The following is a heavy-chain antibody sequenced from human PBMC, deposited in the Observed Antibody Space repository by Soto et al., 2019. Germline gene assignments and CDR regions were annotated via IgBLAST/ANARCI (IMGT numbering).Heavy chain of an antibody. CDR2: IKQDGSEK. Sequence: EVQLVESGGGLVQPGGSLRLSCAASGFTFSNYWMNWVRQPPGKGLEWVANIKQDGSEKYYVGSVKGRFTISRDSAKNSPYLQTNSLKTEDTAVFYCAQSFSSEPFDFWGQGALVTVSS. V-gene: IGHV3-7*01. D-gene: IGHD6-25*01. CDR1: GFTFSNYW. J-gene: IGHJ4*02. CDR3: AQSFSSEPFDF.